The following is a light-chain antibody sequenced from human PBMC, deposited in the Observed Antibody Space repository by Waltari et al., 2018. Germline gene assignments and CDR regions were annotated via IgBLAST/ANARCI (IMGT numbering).Light chain of an antibody. CDR3: GTWDTSLGAVV. J-gene: IGLJ2*01. CDR2: DDN. CDR1: NSHIGFSH. V-gene: IGLV1-51*01. Sequence: QSVFTQPPSVSAAPGQKVTISCSGSNSHIGFSHASWYQRAPGAAPRLLIYDDNKRPSGIPDRFTVSKSGTSATLHIAVLQTGDEADYFCGTWDTSLGAVVFGGGTKVTVL.